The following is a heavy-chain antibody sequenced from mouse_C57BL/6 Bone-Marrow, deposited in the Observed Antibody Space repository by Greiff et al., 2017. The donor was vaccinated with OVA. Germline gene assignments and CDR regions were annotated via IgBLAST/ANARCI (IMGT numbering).Heavy chain of an antibody. CDR1: GYTFTSYG. CDR2: IYPRSGNT. Sequence: VQLQESGAELARPGASVKLSCKASGYTFTSYGISWVKQRTGQGLEWIGEIYPRSGNTYYNEKFKGKATLTADKSSSTAYMELRSLTSEDSAVYFCASPSRGYYFDYWGQGTTLTVSS. J-gene: IGHJ2*01. CDR3: ASPSRGYYFDY. V-gene: IGHV1-81*01.